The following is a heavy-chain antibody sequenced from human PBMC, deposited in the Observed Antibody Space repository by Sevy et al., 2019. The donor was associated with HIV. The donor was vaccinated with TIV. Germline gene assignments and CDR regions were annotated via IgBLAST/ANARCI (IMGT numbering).Heavy chain of an antibody. D-gene: IGHD3-3*01. V-gene: IGHV3-30-3*01. Sequence: GGYLRLSCAASGFTFSSYAMHWVRQAPGKGLEWVVVISYDGSNKYYTDSVKGRFTISRDNSKNTLYLQMNSLRAEDTAVYYCASEYYDFWSGYYMSSAFDIWGQGTMVTVSS. J-gene: IGHJ3*02. CDR2: ISYDGSNK. CDR1: GFTFSSYA. CDR3: ASEYYDFWSGYYMSSAFDI.